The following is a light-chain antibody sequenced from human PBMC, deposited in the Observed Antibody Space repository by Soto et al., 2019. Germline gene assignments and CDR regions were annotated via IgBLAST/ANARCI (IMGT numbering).Light chain of an antibody. Sequence: EIVLTQSPATLSLSPGEIATLSCRASQSVSRYLAWYQQKPGQAPRLLIHDASNRATVIPARFSGSGSGTDFTLTISSLEPEDFAVYYCQQRSNWPRTFGGGTKVEIK. CDR3: QQRSNWPRT. CDR2: DAS. J-gene: IGKJ4*01. V-gene: IGKV3-11*01. CDR1: QSVSRY.